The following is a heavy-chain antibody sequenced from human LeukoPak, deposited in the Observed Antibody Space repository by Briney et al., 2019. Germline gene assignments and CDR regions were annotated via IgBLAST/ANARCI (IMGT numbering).Heavy chain of an antibody. CDR3: ARIMGGYYGSGTYYPPPFFDY. Sequence: GGSLRLSCAASGFAFSSYSMNWVRQAPGKGLEWVSSIRSTSSYIYYADSVKGRFTISRDNAKNSLYLQMNSLRAEDTAVYYCARIMGGYYGSGTYYPPPFFDYWGQGTLVTVSS. J-gene: IGHJ4*02. CDR1: GFAFSSYS. D-gene: IGHD3-10*01. CDR2: IRSTSSYI. V-gene: IGHV3-21*01.